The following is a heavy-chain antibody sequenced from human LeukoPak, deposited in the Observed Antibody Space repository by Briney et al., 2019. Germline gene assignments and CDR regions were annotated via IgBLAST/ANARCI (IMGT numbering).Heavy chain of an antibody. V-gene: IGHV3-64*01. J-gene: IGHJ4*02. Sequence: GGSLRLSCAASGFTFSSYAMHWVRQAPGKGLEFVSAISSSGGSTYYANSVKGRFTISRDHSKNPLYLQMGSLRAEDMAVYYCARVGSGSYHMDYFDYWGQGTLVTVSS. CDR1: GFTFSSYA. CDR2: ISSSGGST. CDR3: ARVGSGSYHMDYFDY. D-gene: IGHD1-26*01.